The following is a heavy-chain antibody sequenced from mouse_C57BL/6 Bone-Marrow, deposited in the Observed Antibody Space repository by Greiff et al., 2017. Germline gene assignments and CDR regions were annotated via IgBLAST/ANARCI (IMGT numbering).Heavy chain of an antibody. CDR1: DSAVFPIAY. J-gene: IGHJ2*01. CDR2: ILPSIGRT. D-gene: IGHD3-2*01. Sequence: QVHVKQSGSELRSPGSSVKLSCKAFDSAVFPIAYMSWVRQKPGHGFEWIGGILPSIGRTIYGEKFENKATLDADTLSTTAYLELNSLTSEDSAIYYCARGTARGLDYWGQGTTLTVSS. CDR3: ARGTARGLDY. V-gene: IGHV15-2*01.